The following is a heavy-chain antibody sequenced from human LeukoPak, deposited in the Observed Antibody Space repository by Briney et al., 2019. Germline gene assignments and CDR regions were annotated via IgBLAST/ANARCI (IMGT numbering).Heavy chain of an antibody. V-gene: IGHV3-21*01. CDR2: ISSSSSYI. CDR1: GFTFSSYS. CDR3: ARIVESQAFDI. Sequence: GGSLRLSCAASGFTFSSYSMNWVRQAPGKGLEWVSSISSSSSYIYYADSVKGRFTISRDNAKNSLYLQMNSLRAEDTAVYYCARIVESQAFDIWGQGTMVTASS. D-gene: IGHD1-26*01. J-gene: IGHJ3*02.